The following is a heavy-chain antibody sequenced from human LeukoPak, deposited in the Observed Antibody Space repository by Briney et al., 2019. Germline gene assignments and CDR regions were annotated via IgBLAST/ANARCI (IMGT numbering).Heavy chain of an antibody. CDR2: IYSHGGDT. J-gene: IGHJ4*02. CDR3: TFWGGLTGDYYFDY. Sequence: PGGSLRLSCEASGFSFSSYWMHWVRQAPGKGLVWVSRIYSHGGDTSYADSVKGRFTISRDDSKNVVYLEMNSLKTDDTGVYYCTFWGGLTGDYYFDYWGQGSLVTVSS. D-gene: IGHD7-27*01. V-gene: IGHV3-74*01. CDR1: GFSFSSYW.